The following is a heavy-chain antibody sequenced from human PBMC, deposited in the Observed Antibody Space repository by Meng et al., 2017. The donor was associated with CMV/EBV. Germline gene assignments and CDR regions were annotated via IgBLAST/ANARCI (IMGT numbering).Heavy chain of an antibody. CDR1: ISSDDYY. D-gene: IGHD2-21*01. CDR3: ARVSGYCGGDCPQVWFDP. V-gene: IGHV4-30-4*08. J-gene: IGHJ5*02. CDR2: IYYSGRT. Sequence: ISSDDYYWSWSRQPPGKGLEWIGYIYYSGRTYYNPSRKSRVTISVDTSKNQFSLKLSSVTAADTAVYYCARVSGYCGGDCPQVWFDPWGQGTLVTVSS.